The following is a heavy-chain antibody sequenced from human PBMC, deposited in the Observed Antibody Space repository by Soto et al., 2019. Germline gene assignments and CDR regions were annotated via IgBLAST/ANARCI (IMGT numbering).Heavy chain of an antibody. V-gene: IGHV3-23*01. J-gene: IGHJ4*02. CDR2: ISGSGGST. CDR1: GFTFSSYA. D-gene: IGHD5-12*01. Sequence: GGSLRLSCAASGFTFSSYAMSWVRQAPGKGLEWVSAISGSGGSTYYADSVKGRFTISRDNSKNTLYLQMNSLRAEDTAVYYCAKKQRLGPTRPYYFDYWGQGTLVTVSS. CDR3: AKKQRLGPTRPYYFDY.